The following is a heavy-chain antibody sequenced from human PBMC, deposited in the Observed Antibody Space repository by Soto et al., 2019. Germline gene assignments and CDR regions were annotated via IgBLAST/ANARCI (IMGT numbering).Heavy chain of an antibody. J-gene: IGHJ6*03. Sequence: ASVKVSCKASGYTFTSYGISWVRQAPGQGLEWMGWISAYNGNTNYAQKLQGRVTMTTDTSTSTAYMELRSLRSDDTAVYYCARHGIAAAGPHDTYYCSYMVVWGKGTTVTVSS. D-gene: IGHD6-13*01. V-gene: IGHV1-18*01. CDR1: GYTFTSYG. CDR2: ISAYNGNT. CDR3: ARHGIAAAGPHDTYYCSYMVV.